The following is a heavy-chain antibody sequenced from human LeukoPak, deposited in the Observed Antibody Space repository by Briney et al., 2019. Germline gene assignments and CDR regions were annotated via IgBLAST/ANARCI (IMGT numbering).Heavy chain of an antibody. CDR3: ARGAVAGFDY. Sequence: ASVKVSCKASGYTFSGHYLHWVRQAPGQGLEWMGWINPNSGGTNYAQKFQGWVTMTRDTSISTAYMELSRLRSDDTAVYYCARGAVAGFDYWGQGTLVTVSS. D-gene: IGHD6-19*01. CDR2: INPNSGGT. CDR1: GYTFSGHY. V-gene: IGHV1-2*04. J-gene: IGHJ4*02.